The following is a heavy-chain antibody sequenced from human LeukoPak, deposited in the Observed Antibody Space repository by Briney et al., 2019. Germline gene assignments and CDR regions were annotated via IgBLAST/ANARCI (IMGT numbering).Heavy chain of an antibody. D-gene: IGHD2-15*01. CDR2: ISSSSSYI. CDR3: ARDRGPYCSGGSCLRSFDY. Sequence: GGSLRLSCAASGFTFSSYSMNWVRQAPGKGLEWVSSISSSSSYIYYADSVKGRFTISRDNAKNPLYLQMNSLRAEDTAVYYCARDRGPYCSGGSCLRSFDYWGQGTLVTVSS. CDR1: GFTFSSYS. V-gene: IGHV3-21*01. J-gene: IGHJ4*02.